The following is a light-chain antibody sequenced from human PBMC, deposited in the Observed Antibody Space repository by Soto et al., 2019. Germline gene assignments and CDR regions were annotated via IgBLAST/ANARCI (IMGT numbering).Light chain of an antibody. CDR2: DAS. CDR1: QSVSNY. J-gene: IGKJ4*01. V-gene: IGKV3-11*01. Sequence: EIVLTQSPATLSLSPGEKPTLSCRASQSVSNYLAWFQQKPGQAPRLLIYDASNRATGIPARFSGSGSGTDLTLTISSLEPEDFAVYYGQQRSSWPLLTFGGGTKVEI. CDR3: QQRSSWPLLT.